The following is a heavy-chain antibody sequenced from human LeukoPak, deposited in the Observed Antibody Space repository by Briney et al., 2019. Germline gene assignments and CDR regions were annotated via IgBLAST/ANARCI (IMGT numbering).Heavy chain of an antibody. CDR3: ARGHGLDY. CDR1: GFTFSSYE. CDR2: ISSSGSAI. V-gene: IGHV3-48*03. D-gene: IGHD3/OR15-3a*01. J-gene: IGHJ4*02. Sequence: GWSLRLSCAASGFTFSSYEMNWVRQAPGKGLEWLSYISSSGSAIYYAASVKGRFTISRDNAKTSLHLQMSSLRAEATAVYYCARGHGLDYWGQGTLVTVSS.